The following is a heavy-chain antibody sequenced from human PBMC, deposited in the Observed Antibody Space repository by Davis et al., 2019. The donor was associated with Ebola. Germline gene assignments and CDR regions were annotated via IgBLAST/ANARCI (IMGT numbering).Heavy chain of an antibody. D-gene: IGHD3-3*01. CDR3: ARRGPTKRFLEWLSKRTYYYMDV. J-gene: IGHJ6*03. V-gene: IGHV4-34*01. CDR2: INHSGST. CDR1: GGSISSYY. Sequence: SETLSLTCAVSGGSISSYYWSWIRQPPGKGLEWIGEINHSGSTNYNPSLKSRVTISVDTSKNQFSLKLSSVTAADTAVYYCARRGPTKRFLEWLSKRTYYYMDVWGKGTTVTVSS.